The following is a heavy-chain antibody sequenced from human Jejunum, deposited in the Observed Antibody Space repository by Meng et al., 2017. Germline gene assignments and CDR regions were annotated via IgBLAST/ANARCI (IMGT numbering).Heavy chain of an antibody. J-gene: IGHJ6*02. Sequence: GGSLRLSCAASGFTFSGSAIHWVRQPSGKGLEWLGRIRNKANNYATAYAASVKGRFIISRDDSKNTAYLQMNSLKTEDTALYYCTRYESADYYFGMDVWGQGTTVTGSS. CDR1: GFTFSGSA. CDR2: IRNKANNYAT. CDR3: TRYESADYYFGMDV. D-gene: IGHD3-3*01. V-gene: IGHV3-73*01.